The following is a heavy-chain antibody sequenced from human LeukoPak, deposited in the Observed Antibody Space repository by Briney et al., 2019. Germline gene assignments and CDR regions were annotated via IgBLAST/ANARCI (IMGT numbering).Heavy chain of an antibody. Sequence: PGGSLRLSCAASGFIFSSYGMHWVRQAPGKGLEWVAFIRYDGSDKYYADSVKGRFTISRDNSNDTLYLQINTLRAEDTAVYFCAKDRLGGPYFFHYWGQGTLVTVSS. CDR1: GFIFSSYG. CDR2: IRYDGSDK. D-gene: IGHD3-16*01. CDR3: AKDRLGGPYFFHY. J-gene: IGHJ4*02. V-gene: IGHV3-30*02.